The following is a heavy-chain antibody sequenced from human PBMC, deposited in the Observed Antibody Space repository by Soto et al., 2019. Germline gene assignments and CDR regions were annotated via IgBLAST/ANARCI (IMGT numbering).Heavy chain of an antibody. J-gene: IGHJ1*01. CDR2: ISGSGGNT. CDR3: AKDDGDLRPEYFRH. Sequence: PGGSLRLSCAASGFTFSSYVTSWVRQAPGKGLEWVSFISGSGGNTYYADSVKGRFTISRDNSKSTLYLQMNSLRAEDTAVYYCAKDDGDLRPEYFRHWGQGTLVTVSS. D-gene: IGHD4-17*01. V-gene: IGHV3-23*01. CDR1: GFTFSSYV.